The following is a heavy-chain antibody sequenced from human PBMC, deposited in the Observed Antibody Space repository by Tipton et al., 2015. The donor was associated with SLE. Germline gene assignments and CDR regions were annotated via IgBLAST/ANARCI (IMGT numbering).Heavy chain of an antibody. CDR2: IYYSGST. CDR3: ARGEYSSSWYPFDY. D-gene: IGHD6-13*01. Sequence: TLSLTCTVSGGSISSSSYYWGWIRQPPGKGLEWIGSIYYSGSTYYNPSLKSRATISVDTSKNQFSLKLSSVTAADTAVYYCARGEYSSSWYPFDYWGQGTLVTVSS. CDR1: GGSISSSSYY. J-gene: IGHJ4*02. V-gene: IGHV4-39*01.